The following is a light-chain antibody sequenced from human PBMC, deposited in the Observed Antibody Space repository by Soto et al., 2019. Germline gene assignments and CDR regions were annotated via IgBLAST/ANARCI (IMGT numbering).Light chain of an antibody. Sequence: EIVMTQSPATLSVSPGERATLSCRATQSVSSNLAWYQQKPGQAPRLLIYGASTRATDIPARFSGSGSGTEFTLTITSLQSEDFAVYSSQQYNNWPLTFGGGTNVEIK. J-gene: IGKJ4*01. CDR2: GAS. CDR3: QQYNNWPLT. V-gene: IGKV3-15*01. CDR1: QSVSSN.